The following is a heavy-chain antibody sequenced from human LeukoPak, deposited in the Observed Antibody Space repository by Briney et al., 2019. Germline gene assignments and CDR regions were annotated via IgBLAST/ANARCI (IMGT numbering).Heavy chain of an antibody. CDR2: ISNYGHKT. D-gene: IGHD6-25*01. CDR1: GCTFYSYA. Sequence: GGSLRLSCVASGCTFYSYAMGWVRQSPGRGLGCVSAISNYGHKTSYTDSVRGRFTISRDNSKNTVYLQMSSLRAEDTGIYYCVRNAASDFYYYMGVWGRGTTLIVS. CDR3: VRNAASDFYYYMGV. V-gene: IGHV3-23*01. J-gene: IGHJ6*03.